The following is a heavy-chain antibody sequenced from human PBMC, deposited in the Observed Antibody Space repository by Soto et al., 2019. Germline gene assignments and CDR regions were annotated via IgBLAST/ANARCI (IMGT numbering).Heavy chain of an antibody. J-gene: IGHJ4*02. Sequence: GTLSLTCTVSGGSISSNYWTWMRQPPGKGLEWIGYVYNSGSTNYNPSLKSRVTISEDTSKSQFSLKVNSMTAADTAVYYCARYRREAVAGYTLDNWGQGILVTVS. CDR2: VYNSGST. CDR3: ARYRREAVAGYTLDN. CDR1: GGSISSNY. D-gene: IGHD6-13*01. V-gene: IGHV4-59*01.